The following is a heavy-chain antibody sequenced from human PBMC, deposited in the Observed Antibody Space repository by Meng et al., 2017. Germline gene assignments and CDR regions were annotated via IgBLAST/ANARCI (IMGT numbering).Heavy chain of an antibody. J-gene: IGHJ4*02. CDR3: ARDLEAAAGNPYDY. V-gene: IGHV3-30*04. CDR1: GFPFCSYA. CDR2: ISYDGSNK. Sequence: GESLKISCADTGFPFCSYAMHWVRQAPGKGLEWVAVISYDGSNKSYADSVKGRFTISRDNSKNTLYLQMNSLRAEDTAVYYCARDLEAAAGNPYDYWGQGTLVTVSS. D-gene: IGHD6-13*01.